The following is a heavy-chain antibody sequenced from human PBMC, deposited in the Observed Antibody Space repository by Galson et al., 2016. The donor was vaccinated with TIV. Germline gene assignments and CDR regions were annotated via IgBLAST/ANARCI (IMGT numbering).Heavy chain of an antibody. Sequence: LRLSCAASGFTFSSFAMTWVRQAPGKGLEWVSRISAGGSRTDYADSVKGRFTISRDNPKNTLYLQMSSLRADDTAVYFCAKMDSSGFDYVRRFDFWGQGALATVSS. CDR2: ISAGGSRT. J-gene: IGHJ4*02. CDR1: GFTFSSFA. D-gene: IGHD3-22*01. V-gene: IGHV3-23*01. CDR3: AKMDSSGFDYVRRFDF.